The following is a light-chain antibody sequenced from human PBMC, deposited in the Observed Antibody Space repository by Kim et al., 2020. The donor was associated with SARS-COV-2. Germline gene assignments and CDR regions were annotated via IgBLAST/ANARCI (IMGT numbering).Light chain of an antibody. CDR1: QSISSW. J-gene: IGKJ1*01. Sequence: GDRVTITCRASQSISSWLAWYQQKPGKAPKLLIYDASSLESGVPSRFSGSGSGTEFTLTISSLQPDDFATYYCQQYNSWTFGQGTKG. V-gene: IGKV1-5*01. CDR3: QQYNSWT. CDR2: DAS.